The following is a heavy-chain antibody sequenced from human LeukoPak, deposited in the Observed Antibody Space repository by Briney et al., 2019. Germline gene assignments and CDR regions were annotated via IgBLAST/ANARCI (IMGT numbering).Heavy chain of an antibody. CDR1: GFTFSSYA. CDR3: ARVGPGVGQYYYDSSGYYYYYYYGMDV. Sequence: GGSLRLSCAASGFTFSSYAMSWVRQAPGKGLEWVSGINWNGGSTGYADSVKGRFTISRDNAKNSLYLQMNRLRAEDTALYYCARVGPGVGQYYYDSSGYYYYYYYGMDVWGQGTTVTVSS. V-gene: IGHV3-20*04. D-gene: IGHD3-22*01. J-gene: IGHJ6*02. CDR2: INWNGGST.